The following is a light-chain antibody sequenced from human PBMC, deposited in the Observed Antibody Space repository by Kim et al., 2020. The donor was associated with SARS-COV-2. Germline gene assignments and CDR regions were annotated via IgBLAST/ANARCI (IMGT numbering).Light chain of an antibody. V-gene: IGKV4-1*01. CDR2: WSS. J-gene: IGKJ1*01. CDR1: QSVLYSSNNKNY. CDR3: QQYYSLPWT. Sequence: ATINCKSSQSVLYSSNNKNYLAWYQQKPGQPPKLLIYWSSTRESGVPDRFSGSGSGADFTLTISSLQAEDVAVYFCQQYYSLPWTFGQGTKVDIK.